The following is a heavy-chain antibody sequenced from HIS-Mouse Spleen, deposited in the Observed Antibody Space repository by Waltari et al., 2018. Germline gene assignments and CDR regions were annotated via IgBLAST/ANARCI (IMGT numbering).Heavy chain of an antibody. J-gene: IGHJ4*02. CDR2: IDWDDEK. CDR1: GFSLSTSGIC. Sequence: QVTLRESGPALVKPTQTLTLTCTFSGFSLSTSGICVSWIRQPPGKALEWLARIDWDDEKYYSTSLKTRLTISKDTSKNQVVLTMTNMDPVDTATYYCARIQAGKLELPFDYWGQGTLVTVSS. D-gene: IGHD1-7*01. V-gene: IGHV2-70*15. CDR3: ARIQAGKLELPFDY.